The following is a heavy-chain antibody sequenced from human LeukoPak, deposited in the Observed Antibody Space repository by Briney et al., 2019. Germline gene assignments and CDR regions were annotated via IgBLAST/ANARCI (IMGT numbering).Heavy chain of an antibody. V-gene: IGHV4-4*07. D-gene: IGHD3-10*02. Sequence: SETLSLTCTVSGGSITNFRWNWIRQPAGKGLEWIGDISTSGNTNYNSSLKSRVTMSADTSKNQFSLRVTSVTAADTAVYYCARGLSGGLFDYWGQGTLVTVSS. CDR2: ISTSGNT. J-gene: IGHJ4*02. CDR3: ARGLSGGLFDY. CDR1: GGSITNFR.